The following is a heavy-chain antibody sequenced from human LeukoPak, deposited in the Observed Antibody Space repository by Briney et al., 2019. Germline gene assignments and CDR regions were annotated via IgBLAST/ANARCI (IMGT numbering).Heavy chain of an antibody. CDR1: GFTFSSYS. D-gene: IGHD6-19*01. V-gene: IGHV3-48*04. CDR2: IGGSGRTI. Sequence: GGSLRLSCAASGFTFSSYSMNWVRQAPGKGLQWISYIGGSGRTIFYADSVKGRFTISRDDARNSVYLQMNNLRVEDTGVYYCARSHDVSGWEDYYDYWGQGTLVTVAS. J-gene: IGHJ4*02. CDR3: ARSHDVSGWEDYYDY.